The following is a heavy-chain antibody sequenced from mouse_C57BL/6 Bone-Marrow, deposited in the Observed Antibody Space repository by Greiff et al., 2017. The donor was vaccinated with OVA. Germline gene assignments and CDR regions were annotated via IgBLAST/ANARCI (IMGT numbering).Heavy chain of an antibody. V-gene: IGHV1-69*01. CDR3: ARSGITTVFDY. CDR1: GYTFTSYW. CDR2: IDPSDSYT. J-gene: IGHJ2*01. Sequence: QVQLQQPGAELVMPVASVKLSCKASGYTFTSYWMHWVKQRPGQGLEWIGEIDPSDSYTNYNQKFKGKSTLTVDKSSSTAYMQLSSLTSEDSAVYYCARSGITTVFDYWGQGTTLTVAS. D-gene: IGHD1-1*01.